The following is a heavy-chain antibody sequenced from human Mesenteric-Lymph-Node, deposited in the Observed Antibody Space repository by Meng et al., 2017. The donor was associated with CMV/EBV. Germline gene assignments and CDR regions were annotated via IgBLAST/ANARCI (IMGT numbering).Heavy chain of an antibody. CDR1: GFTFSSYG. V-gene: IGHV3-21*01. CDR2: ISSSSYI. Sequence: GGSLRLSCAASGFTFSSYGMHWVRQAPGKGLEWVSSISSSSYIYYADSVKGRFTISRDNAKNSLYLQMNSLRAEDTAVYYCASLFYYDSSGSGDYWGQGTLVTVSS. D-gene: IGHD3-22*01. CDR3: ASLFYYDSSGSGDY. J-gene: IGHJ4*02.